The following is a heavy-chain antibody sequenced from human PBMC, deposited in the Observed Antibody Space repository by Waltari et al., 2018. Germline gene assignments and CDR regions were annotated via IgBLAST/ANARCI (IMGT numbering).Heavy chain of an antibody. V-gene: IGHV4-38-2*01. J-gene: IGHJ4*02. CDR3: ARRGRLSSYFFDY. CDR1: GYSISGGAC. CDR2: IYPGGDT. D-gene: IGHD2-15*01. Sequence: QLHLQESGPGLLKPSETLSLTCAVSGYSISGGACWGWIRQPPGKGLEWIGSIYPGGDTYFNPSLKSRVTISVDKSKNQYSLNLRSMTAADTAVYYCARRGRLSSYFFDYWGQGTLVTVSS.